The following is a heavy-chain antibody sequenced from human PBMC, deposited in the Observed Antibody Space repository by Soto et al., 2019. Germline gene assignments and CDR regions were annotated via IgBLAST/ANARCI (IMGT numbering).Heavy chain of an antibody. V-gene: IGHV6-1*01. D-gene: IGHD3-10*01. CDR3: ARGNALDV. CDR2: TYYRSKWFH. J-gene: IGHJ3*01. CDR1: VDSVSSDSTS. Sequence: QGQLQQSGPGLVKPSQTLSLTCAISVDSVSSDSTSWNWIRQSPSRGLEWLGRTYYRSKWFHDYSASVKSRITINPDTSKNQVSLELNSMTPEDTAVYYCARGNALDVWGHGTVVTVSS.